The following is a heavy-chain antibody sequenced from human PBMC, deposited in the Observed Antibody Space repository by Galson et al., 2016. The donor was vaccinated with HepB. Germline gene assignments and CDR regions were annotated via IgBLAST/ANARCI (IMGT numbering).Heavy chain of an antibody. V-gene: IGHV3-23*01. D-gene: IGHD3-16*02. Sequence: SLRLSCAASGFTFSTYVMDRVRQAPGKGPEWVSAINGNGGSTYYTDSVKGRFTISRDNSKNTLYLQMNSLRAEDTAVYSCARWAYQSGNYRALDYWGQGTLVTVSS. J-gene: IGHJ4*02. CDR3: ARWAYQSGNYRALDY. CDR1: GFTFSTYV. CDR2: INGNGGST.